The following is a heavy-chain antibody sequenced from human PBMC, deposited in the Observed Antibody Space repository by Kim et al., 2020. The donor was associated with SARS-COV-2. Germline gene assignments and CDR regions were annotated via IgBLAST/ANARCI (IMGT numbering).Heavy chain of an antibody. CDR1: GFTFSGST. V-gene: IGHV3-73*01. D-gene: IGHD6-19*01. CDR2: IRSKANSYAT. Sequence: GGSLRLSCAASGFTFSGSTMHWVRQASGKGLEWVGRIRSKANSYATAYAASVKGRFTISRDDSTNTAYLQMNSLKTEDTAVYYCTRVNPIAGGWYEAFDIWGQGTMVTVSS. CDR3: TRVNPIAGGWYEAFDI. J-gene: IGHJ3*02.